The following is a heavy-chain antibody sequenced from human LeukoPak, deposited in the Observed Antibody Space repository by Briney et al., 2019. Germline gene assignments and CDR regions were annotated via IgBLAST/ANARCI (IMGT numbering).Heavy chain of an antibody. J-gene: IGHJ4*02. D-gene: IGHD3-16*02. CDR3: ARGNMITFGGVIVPFDY. CDR2: INHSGST. V-gene: IGHV4-34*01. CDR1: GGSFSGYY. Sequence: SETLSLTCVVYGGSFSGYYWSWIRQPPGKGLEWIGEINHSGSTNYNPSLKSRVTISVDTSKNQFSLKLSSVTAADTAVYYCARGNMITFGGVIVPFDYWGQGTLVTVSS.